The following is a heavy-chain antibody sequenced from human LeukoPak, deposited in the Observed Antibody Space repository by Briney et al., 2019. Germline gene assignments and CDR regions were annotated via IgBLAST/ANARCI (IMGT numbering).Heavy chain of an antibody. Sequence: GASVKVSCKASGYTFSGSAMNCVRQAPGQGLEWMGWISTNTGNPTYAQGLTGRFVFSLDTSVSTAYLQISSLKAEDTAVYYCARGRIADDYWGQGTLVTVSS. CDR3: ARGRIADDY. V-gene: IGHV7-4-1*02. J-gene: IGHJ4*02. D-gene: IGHD6-13*01. CDR1: GYTFSGSA. CDR2: ISTNTGNP.